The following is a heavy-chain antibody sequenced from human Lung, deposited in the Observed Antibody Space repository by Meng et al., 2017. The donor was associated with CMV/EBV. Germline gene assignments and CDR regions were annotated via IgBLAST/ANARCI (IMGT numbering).Heavy chain of an antibody. CDR3: ARGYPDGDFDS. D-gene: IGHD1-14*01. J-gene: IGHJ4*02. CDR2: IFSGGST. V-gene: IGHV3-53*01. CDR1: GLTVSNNY. Sequence: ESXKISCAASGLTVSNNYMTWVRQAPGKGLECVSVIFSGGSTYYVDSVKGRFTISRDASKNTLYLQMNNLRADDTAVYYCARGYPDGDFDSWGQGTLVTVSS.